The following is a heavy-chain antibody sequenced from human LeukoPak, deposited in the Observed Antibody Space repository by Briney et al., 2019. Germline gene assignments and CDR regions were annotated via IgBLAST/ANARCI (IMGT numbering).Heavy chain of an antibody. V-gene: IGHV3-23*01. CDR3: ARTSSSWMYYQH. CDR1: GFTFSSYA. J-gene: IGHJ1*01. CDR2: ISGSGGST. D-gene: IGHD6-13*01. Sequence: GGSLRLSCAASGFTFSSYAMSWVRQAPGKGLEWVSAISGSGGSTFYADSVKGRFTLSRDNSKNTLYLQMNSLRAEDTAVYYCARTSSSWMYYQHWGQGTLVTVSS.